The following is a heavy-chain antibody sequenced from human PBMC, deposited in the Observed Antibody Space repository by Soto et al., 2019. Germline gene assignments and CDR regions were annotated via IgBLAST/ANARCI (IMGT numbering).Heavy chain of an antibody. J-gene: IGHJ4*02. Sequence: EASVKVSCKASGYTFTGYYMHWVRQAPGQGLEWMGWINPNSGGTNYAQKFQGWVTMTRDTSISTAYMELSRLRSDDTAVYYCARSLGRHPSETPRGHSFGAGSLFPFDHWGQGTLVTVSS. CDR1: GYTFTGYY. V-gene: IGHV1-2*04. CDR3: ARSLGRHPSETPRGHSFGAGSLFPFDH. CDR2: INPNSGGT. D-gene: IGHD2-15*01.